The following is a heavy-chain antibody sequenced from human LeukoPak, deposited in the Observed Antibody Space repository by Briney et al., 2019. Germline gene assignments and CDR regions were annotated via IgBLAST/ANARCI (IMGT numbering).Heavy chain of an antibody. CDR1: GFTFSNAW. J-gene: IGHJ4*02. CDR3: AREVMYNFDY. V-gene: IGHV3-15*01. CDR2: IQSKIDGGTT. Sequence: GRSLRLSCAASGFTFSNAWMSWVRQAPGKGLEWVVRIQSKIDGGTTDYAAPVKGRFTISRDDSKNTLYLQMSSLKTEDTAVYYCAREVMYNFDYWGQGTLVTVSS. D-gene: IGHD1-1*01.